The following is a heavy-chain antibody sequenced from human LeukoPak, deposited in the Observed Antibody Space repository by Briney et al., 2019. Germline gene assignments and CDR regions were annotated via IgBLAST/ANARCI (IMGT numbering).Heavy chain of an antibody. CDR3: AKERLSSVDIVPTGRLGYYFDY. CDR2: INPNGGGT. V-gene: IGHV1-46*01. D-gene: IGHD5-12*01. J-gene: IGHJ4*02. Sequence: ASVKVSCKASGYTFTSYYIHWVRQAPGQGLEWMGIINPNGGGTNYAQKFQGRVTMTRDMSTSTVYMELNSLRSEDTAVYYCAKERLSSVDIVPTGRLGYYFDYWGQGTLVTVSS. CDR1: GYTFTSYY.